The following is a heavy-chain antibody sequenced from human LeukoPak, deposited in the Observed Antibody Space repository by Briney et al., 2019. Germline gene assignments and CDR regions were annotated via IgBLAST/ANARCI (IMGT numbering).Heavy chain of an antibody. CDR1: GFTFSTYW. V-gene: IGHV3-74*01. J-gene: IGHJ4*02. CDR2: INRDGSGT. Sequence: GGSLRLSCAASGFTFSTYWMHWVRQASGKGLVWVSRINRDGSGTSYVDSVKGRFTISRDNSQNTLYLQINSLRAEDTAVYYCAKVIYSGSPGFDYWGQGTLVTVSS. D-gene: IGHD1-26*01. CDR3: AKVIYSGSPGFDY.